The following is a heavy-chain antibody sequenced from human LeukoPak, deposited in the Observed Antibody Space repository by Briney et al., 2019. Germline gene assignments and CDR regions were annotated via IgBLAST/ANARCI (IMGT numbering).Heavy chain of an antibody. CDR1: GGSISSSSYY. J-gene: IGHJ5*02. CDR2: IYYSGST. V-gene: IGHV4-39*01. D-gene: IGHD3-22*01. CDR3: ARQGYYSEDWFDP. Sequence: TLSLTCPVSGGSISSSSYYWGWIRQPPGKGLEWIGSIYYSGSTYYNPSLKSRVTISVDTSKNQFSLKLSSVTAADTAVYYCARQGYYSEDWFDPWGQGTLVTVSS.